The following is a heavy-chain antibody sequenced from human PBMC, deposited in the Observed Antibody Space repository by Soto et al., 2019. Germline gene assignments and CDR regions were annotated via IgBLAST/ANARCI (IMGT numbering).Heavy chain of an antibody. V-gene: IGHV1-2*02. CDR1: GYTFTGYY. CDR2: INPNSGNT. Sequence: ASVKVSCKASGYTFTGYYMHWVRQAPGQGLEWMGWINPNSGNTNYAQKLQGRVTMTTDTSTSTAYMELRSLRSDDTAVYYCARIVYGGNSDSFDYWGQGTLDTVSS. CDR3: ARIVYGGNSDSFDY. J-gene: IGHJ4*02. D-gene: IGHD4-17*01.